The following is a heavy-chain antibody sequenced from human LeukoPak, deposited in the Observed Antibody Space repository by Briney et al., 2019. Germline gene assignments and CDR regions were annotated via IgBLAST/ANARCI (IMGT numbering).Heavy chain of an antibody. D-gene: IGHD3-22*01. CDR2: ISYGGGT. CDR1: GGSISSFY. V-gene: IGHV4-59*08. J-gene: IGHJ4*02. CDR3: ARVGDTSGYFYYFDY. Sequence: SETLSLTCAVSGGSISSFYWSWVRQPPGKGLEWVGYISYGGGTTHNPSLKRRVSMSIDTSKNQFSLRLSSVTAADTALYYCARVGDTSGYFYYFDYWGQGTLVTVSS.